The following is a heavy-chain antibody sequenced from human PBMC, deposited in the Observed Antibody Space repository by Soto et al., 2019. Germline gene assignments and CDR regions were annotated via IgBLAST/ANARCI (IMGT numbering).Heavy chain of an antibody. CDR3: ARIHQIAVAGTRFGYFDL. J-gene: IGHJ2*01. Sequence: QVQLEESGGGVVQPGRSLRLSCAASGFTFSSYGMHWVRQAPGKGLEWVAVIWYDGSNKYYADSVQGRFTISRDNSKNTLYLQMNSLGDEDTAVYYCARIHQIAVAGTRFGYFDLWGRGNLVTVSS. CDR1: GFTFSSYG. CDR2: IWYDGSNK. V-gene: IGHV3-33*01. D-gene: IGHD6-19*01.